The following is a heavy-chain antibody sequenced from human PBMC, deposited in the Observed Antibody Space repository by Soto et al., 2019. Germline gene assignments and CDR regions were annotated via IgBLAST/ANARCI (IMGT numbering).Heavy chain of an antibody. D-gene: IGHD5-12*01. V-gene: IGHV4-31*03. J-gene: IGHJ4*02. CDR3: AIEQYSGYDGIGH. Sequence: QVQLQESGAGLVKPSQTLSLTCTVSGGSISSGGCYWSWMRQRPGKGLEWIGYIYYSGSTYYNPYLKHRVTISVDTSTNQVYLKLSSVTAADTAVYYCAIEQYSGYDGIGHWCPGTLVTVAS. CDR2: IYYSGST. CDR1: GGSISSGGCY.